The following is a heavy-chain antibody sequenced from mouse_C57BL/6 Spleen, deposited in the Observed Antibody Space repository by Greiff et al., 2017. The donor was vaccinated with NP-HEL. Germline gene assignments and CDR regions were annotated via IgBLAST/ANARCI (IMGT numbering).Heavy chain of an antibody. Sequence: EVKLMESGGGLVKPGGSLKLSCAASGFTFSSYTMSWVRQTPEKRLEWVATISGGGGNTYYPDSVKGRFTISRDNAKNTLYLQMSSLRSEDTALYYCARRGTTVVGAMDYWGQGTSVTVSS. V-gene: IGHV5-9*01. D-gene: IGHD1-1*01. CDR3: ARRGTTVVGAMDY. CDR2: ISGGGGNT. CDR1: GFTFSSYT. J-gene: IGHJ4*01.